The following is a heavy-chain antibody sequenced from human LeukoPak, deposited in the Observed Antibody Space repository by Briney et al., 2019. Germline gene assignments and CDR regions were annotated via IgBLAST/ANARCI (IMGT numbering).Heavy chain of an antibody. Sequence: GGSLRLSCAASGFTFDDYGMSWVRQAPGKGLEWVSGINWNGGSTGYADSVKGRFTISRDNAKNSLYLQMNSLRAEDMALYYCAKVQVPYSSSGHFDYWGQGTLVTVSS. D-gene: IGHD6-6*01. CDR1: GFTFDDYG. J-gene: IGHJ4*02. CDR3: AKVQVPYSSSGHFDY. CDR2: INWNGGST. V-gene: IGHV3-20*04.